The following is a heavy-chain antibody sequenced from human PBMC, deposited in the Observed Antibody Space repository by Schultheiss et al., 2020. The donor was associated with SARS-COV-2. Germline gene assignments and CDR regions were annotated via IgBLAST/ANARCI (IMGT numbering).Heavy chain of an antibody. V-gene: IGHV3-33*01. CDR1: GFTFSSFG. CDR2: IWYDGSHK. Sequence: GGSLRLSCAASGFTFSSFGMHWVRQAPGKGLEWVAVIWYDGSHKYYADSVNGRFTISRDNSKNTLYLQMDSLRAEDTALYYCARDFFEWFGTARYWGQGTLVTVSS. J-gene: IGHJ4*01. CDR3: ARDFFEWFGTARY. D-gene: IGHD3-3*01.